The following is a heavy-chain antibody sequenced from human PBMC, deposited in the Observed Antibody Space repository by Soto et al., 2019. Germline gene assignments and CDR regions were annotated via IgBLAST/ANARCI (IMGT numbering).Heavy chain of an antibody. V-gene: IGHV3-23*01. CDR2: MWDGPVKT. CDR3: AKVHRYCTSGNSYPRDGY. Sequence: GGSLRLSCEGSGFYISTYGMRWARQAAGKGPEWVSAMWDGPVKTYYADSVKGRITIARDNSRNTRKLQINSLRAEDTAIYYCAKVHRYCTSGNSYPRDGYGGQGTPVTVSS. D-gene: IGHD2-8*01. CDR1: GFYISTYG. J-gene: IGHJ4*03.